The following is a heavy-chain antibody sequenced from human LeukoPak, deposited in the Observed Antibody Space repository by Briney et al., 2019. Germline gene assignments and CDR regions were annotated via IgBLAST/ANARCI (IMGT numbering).Heavy chain of an antibody. D-gene: IGHD4-17*01. CDR3: TRVTYGKGDY. CDR2: IWPGNSDA. J-gene: IGHJ4*02. CDR1: GYSFTRDW. V-gene: IGHV5-51*01. Sequence: LGESLKISCKGSGYSFTRDWIGWVRQMPGKGLEWMAIIWPGNSDAKYSPSFQGQVTVSVDRSTSTAYLQWSSLKASDTAMYYCTRVTYGKGDYWGQGTEVTVSS.